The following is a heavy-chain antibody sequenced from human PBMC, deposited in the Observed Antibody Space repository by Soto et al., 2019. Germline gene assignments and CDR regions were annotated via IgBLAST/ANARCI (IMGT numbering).Heavy chain of an antibody. CDR1: GYTFSNYG. V-gene: IGHV1-18*01. J-gene: IGHJ6*02. Sequence: ASVKVSCKASGYTFSNYGITWVRQAPGQGLEWMGWISAYNGNTHFAQKFQGRVTMTTDTPTTTAFMELRSLRSDDTAVYYCASFLPGYYYYGMDVWGQGTTVTVSS. CDR3: ASFLPGYYYYGMDV. CDR2: ISAYNGNT.